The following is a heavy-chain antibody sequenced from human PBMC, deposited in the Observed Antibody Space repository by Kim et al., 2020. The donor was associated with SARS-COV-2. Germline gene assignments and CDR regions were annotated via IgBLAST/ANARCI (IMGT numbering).Heavy chain of an antibody. D-gene: IGHD6-19*01. CDR1: GFTFSTYE. V-gene: IGHV3-48*03. CDR3: AGTGSGWWRFES. Sequence: GGSLRLSCATSGFTFSTYELAWVRQAPGKGLEWVSYISATGTITYYADSVKGRFTISRDNVKNSLYLQMNSLGVDDTATYFCAGTGSGWWRFESWGQGTLVSVSS. CDR2: ISATGTIT. J-gene: IGHJ4*02.